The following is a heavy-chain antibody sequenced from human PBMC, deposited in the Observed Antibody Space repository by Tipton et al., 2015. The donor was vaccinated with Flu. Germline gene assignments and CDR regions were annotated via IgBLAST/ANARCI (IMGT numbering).Heavy chain of an antibody. V-gene: IGHV3-30*04. CDR1: GFTFSSYA. D-gene: IGHD6-19*01. CDR3: ARDERYSSGWYGDY. CDR2: ISYDGSNK. J-gene: IGHJ4*02. Sequence: SLRLSCAASGFTFSSYAMHWVRQAPGKGLEWVAVISYDGSNKYYADSVKGRFTISRDNSKNTLYLQMNSLRAEDTAVYYCARDERYSSGWYGDYWGQGTLVTVSS.